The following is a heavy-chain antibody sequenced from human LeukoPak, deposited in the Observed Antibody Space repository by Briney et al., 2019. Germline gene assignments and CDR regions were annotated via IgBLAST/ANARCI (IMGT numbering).Heavy chain of an antibody. D-gene: IGHD3-9*01. Sequence: SETLSLTCAVYGGSFSGYYWSWIRQPAGKGLEWIGRIYTSGSTNYNPSLKSRVTISVDTSKNQFSQKLSSVTAADTAVYYCASGLRYFDLYYWGQGTLVTVSS. V-gene: IGHV4-59*10. CDR3: ASGLRYFDLYY. CDR1: GGSFSGYY. J-gene: IGHJ4*02. CDR2: IYTSGST.